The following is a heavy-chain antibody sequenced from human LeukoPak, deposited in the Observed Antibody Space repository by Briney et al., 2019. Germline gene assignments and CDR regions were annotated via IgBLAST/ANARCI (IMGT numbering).Heavy chain of an antibody. V-gene: IGHV3-21*01. CDR2: ISSSSSYI. D-gene: IGHD3-22*01. J-gene: IGHJ3*02. CDR3: AREGVITTRNAFDI. Sequence: PGGSLRLSCAASGFTFSSYSMNWVRQAPGKGLEWVSSISSSSSYIYYADSVKGRFTISRDNAKNSLYLQMNSLRAEDTAVYYCAREGVITTRNAFDIWGQGTMVTVSS. CDR1: GFTFSSYS.